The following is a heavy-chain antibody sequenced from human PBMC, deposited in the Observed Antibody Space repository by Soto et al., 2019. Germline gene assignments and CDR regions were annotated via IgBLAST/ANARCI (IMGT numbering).Heavy chain of an antibody. CDR2: IYYSGST. Sequence: TSETLSLTCTFSGGSISSYYWSWIRQPPGKGLEWIGYIYYSGSTNYNPSLKSRVTISVDTSKNQFSLKLSSVTAADTAVYYCARDPPHPFYSSSWYGRRNYGMDVWGQGNTVTVTS. D-gene: IGHD6-13*01. CDR3: ARDPPHPFYSSSWYGRRNYGMDV. V-gene: IGHV4-59*12. J-gene: IGHJ6*02. CDR1: GGSISSYY.